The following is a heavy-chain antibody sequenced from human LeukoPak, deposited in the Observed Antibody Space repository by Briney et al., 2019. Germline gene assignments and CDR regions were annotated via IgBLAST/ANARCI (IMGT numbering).Heavy chain of an antibody. J-gene: IGHJ3*02. CDR2: IYTSGST. CDR1: GVSISSYY. Sequence: AETLSLTCTVSGVSISSYYWSWIRQPAGKGLEWIGRIYTSGSTNYNPSLKSRVTMSVDTSKNQFSLKLSSLTAADTAVYYCARERPTVLRYFDWSNHDAFDIWGQGTMVTVSS. V-gene: IGHV4-4*07. CDR3: ARERPTVLRYFDWSNHDAFDI. D-gene: IGHD3-9*01.